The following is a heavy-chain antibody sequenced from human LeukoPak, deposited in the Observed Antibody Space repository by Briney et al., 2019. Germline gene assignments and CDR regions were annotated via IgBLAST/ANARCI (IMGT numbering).Heavy chain of an antibody. Sequence: PGGSLRLSCEPSVFTFSTFPMHGVRQTPDKRRECVALISDDGRDTYYADSVKSRFTLSRDNTKNTLYLQINSLSAQNTAVVYCARVGRVSIYPSYMDVWGKGTTVTVSS. J-gene: IGHJ6*03. D-gene: IGHD6-6*01. CDR1: VFTFSTFP. CDR3: ARVGRVSIYPSYMDV. V-gene: IGHV3-30*04. CDR2: ISDDGRDT.